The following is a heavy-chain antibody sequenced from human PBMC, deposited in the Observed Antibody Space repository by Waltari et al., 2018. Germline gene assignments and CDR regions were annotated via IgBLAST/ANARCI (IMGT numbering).Heavy chain of an antibody. V-gene: IGHV3-23*03. CDR1: GFTFSSYA. J-gene: IGHJ4*02. CDR3: AKGYSSGWYVDY. CDR2: IYGGGST. Sequence: VQLLESGGGLVQPGGSLRLSCAASGFTFSSYAMGWVRQAPGKGLEWVSVIYGGGSTYYADSVKGRFTISRYNSKNTLYLQMNSLRAEDTAVYYCAKGYSSGWYVDYWGQGTLVTVSS. D-gene: IGHD6-19*01.